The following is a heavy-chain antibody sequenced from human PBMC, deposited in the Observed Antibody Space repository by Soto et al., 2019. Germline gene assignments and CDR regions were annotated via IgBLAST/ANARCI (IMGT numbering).Heavy chain of an antibody. V-gene: IGHV3-74*01. CDR2: INGDGSST. CDR3: AIAVAGGTDIAY. CDR1: GFTISSYW. D-gene: IGHD6-19*01. J-gene: IGHJ4*02. Sequence: EVQLVESGGGLVQPGASLRLSCVVSGFTISSYWMHWVRQAPGKGLVWVSRINGDGSSTNYADSVKGRFTISRDNAKNTLYLQMNTLRAEDTAVYYCAIAVAGGTDIAYWGQGNQFTVSS.